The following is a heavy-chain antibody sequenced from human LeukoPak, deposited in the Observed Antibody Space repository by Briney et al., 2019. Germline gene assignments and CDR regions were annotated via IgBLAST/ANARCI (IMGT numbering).Heavy chain of an antibody. CDR1: GYTFTDYY. Sequence: ASVKVSYKASGYTFTDYYFHLVRQAPGQGLEWMGWINPNSGGTNFAEKFQGRITMTRDMSINTVYMELTSLRSDDTAVYYCVRSAPNVGLSFDYWGQGALVTVSS. D-gene: IGHD3-16*01. J-gene: IGHJ4*01. CDR2: INPNSGGT. CDR3: VRSAPNVGLSFDY. V-gene: IGHV1-2*02.